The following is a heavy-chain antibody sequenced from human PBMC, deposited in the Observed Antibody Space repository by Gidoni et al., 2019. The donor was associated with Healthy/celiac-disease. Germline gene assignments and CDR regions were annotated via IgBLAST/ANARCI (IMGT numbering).Heavy chain of an antibody. CDR2: INPNSGCT. V-gene: IGHV1-2*02. J-gene: IGHJ4*02. CDR1: VYTFTGYY. CDR3: ARAVAGIPQNDY. D-gene: IGHD6-19*01. Sequence: QVQLVPSGAEVKKPGASGQVSCKASVYTFTGYYMHWVRQAPGQGREWMGWINPNSGCTNYAQKFQGRVTMTRDTSISTAYMELSRLRSDDTAVYYCARAVAGIPQNDYWGQGTLVTVSS.